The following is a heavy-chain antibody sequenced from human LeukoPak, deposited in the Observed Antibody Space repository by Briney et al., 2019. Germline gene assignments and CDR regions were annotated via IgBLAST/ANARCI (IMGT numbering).Heavy chain of an antibody. Sequence: GGSLRLSCAASGFTFSSYAMHWVRQAPGKGLEWVAVISYDGGNKYYADSVKGRFTISRDNSKNTLYLQMNSLRAEDTAVYYCARDRVVITLNYFDYWGQGTLVTVSS. CDR2: ISYDGGNK. V-gene: IGHV3-30-3*01. CDR1: GFTFSSYA. CDR3: ARDRVVITLNYFDY. J-gene: IGHJ4*02. D-gene: IGHD3-22*01.